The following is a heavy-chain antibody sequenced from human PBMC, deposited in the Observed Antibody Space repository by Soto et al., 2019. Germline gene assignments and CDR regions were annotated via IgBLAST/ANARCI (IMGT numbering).Heavy chain of an antibody. D-gene: IGHD2-15*01. Sequence: QVQLQESGPGLVKPSQTLSLTCTVSGGSISSGDYYWSWIRQPPGKGLEWIGYIYYSGSTYSNPSLKSRVTIPVDTSKKQFALKLSSVTAADTAVYYCARVIVVVVAADNWFDPWGQGTLVTVSS. CDR1: GGSISSGDYY. J-gene: IGHJ5*02. CDR2: IYYSGST. CDR3: ARVIVVVVAADNWFDP. V-gene: IGHV4-30-4*01.